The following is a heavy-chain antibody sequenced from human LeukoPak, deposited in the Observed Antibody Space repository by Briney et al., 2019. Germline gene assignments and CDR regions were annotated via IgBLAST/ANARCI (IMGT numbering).Heavy chain of an antibody. CDR1: GFXFSSYW. V-gene: IGHV3-7*05. CDR2: ISQDGSEE. D-gene: IGHD1-26*01. Sequence: GGSLRLSCAASGFXFSSYWMSWVRQAPGKGLEWVADISQDGSEEYYVDSVEGRFTISRDNAKDSLYLQMNSLRAEDTAVYYCARDAVGATVFDYWGQGTLVTVSS. J-gene: IGHJ4*02. CDR3: ARDAVGATVFDY.